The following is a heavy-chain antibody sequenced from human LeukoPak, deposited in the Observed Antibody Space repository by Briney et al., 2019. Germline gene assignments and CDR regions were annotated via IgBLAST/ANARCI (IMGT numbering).Heavy chain of an antibody. CDR2: INHSGST. CDR1: GGSFSGYY. J-gene: IGHJ5*02. V-gene: IGHV4-34*01. Sequence: PSETLSLTCAVYGGSFSGYYWSWIRQPPGEGLEWIGEINHSGSTNYNPSLKSRVTISVDTSKNQFSLKLSSVTAADTAVYYCAGPLGNWFDPWGQGTLVTVSS. CDR3: AGPLGNWFDP.